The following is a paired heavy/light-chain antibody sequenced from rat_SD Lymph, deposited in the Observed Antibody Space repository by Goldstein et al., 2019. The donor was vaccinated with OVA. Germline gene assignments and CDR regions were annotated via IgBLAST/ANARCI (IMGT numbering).Light chain of an antibody. CDR2: WAS. Sequence: DIVMTQSPSSLAVSAGETVTINCKSSQSLLYSGNQNNYLAWHQQKPGQSPKLLIYWASTRQSGVPDRFIGSGSGTDFTLTISSVQAEDLAIYYCQQYYDTPLTFGSGTKLEIK. J-gene: IGKJ5*01. V-gene: IGKV8S5*01. CDR1: QSLLYSGNQNNY. CDR3: QQYYDTPLT.
Heavy chain of an antibody. J-gene: IGHJ2*01. D-gene: IGHD1-12*01. CDR1: GYTFTDYA. CDR2: INTHTGKP. Sequence: QIHLVQSGPGLKKPGESVKISCKASGYTFTDYAINWVKQAPGNGLRWMGWINTHTGKPTFADDFKQRFVFSLETSASTAYLQINNLNFEDTAAYFCTRSKLYSWPFDYWGQGVMVTVSS. CDR3: TRSKLYSWPFDY. V-gene: IGHV9-3*01.